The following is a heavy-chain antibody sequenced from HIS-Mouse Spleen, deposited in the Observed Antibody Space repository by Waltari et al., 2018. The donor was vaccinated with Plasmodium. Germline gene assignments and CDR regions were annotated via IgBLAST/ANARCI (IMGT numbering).Heavy chain of an antibody. CDR2: ISYDGSNK. J-gene: IGHJ6*02. D-gene: IGHD6-13*01. Sequence: QPGRSLRLSCAASGFTFSSYAMHWVRQAPGKGLEWVAVISYDGSNKYYADSVKGRFTISRDNSKNTLYLQMNSLRAEDTAVYYCARAHTGYSSSWYYYGMDVWGQGTTVTVSS. V-gene: IGHV3-30*04. CDR3: ARAHTGYSSSWYYYGMDV. CDR1: GFTFSSYA.